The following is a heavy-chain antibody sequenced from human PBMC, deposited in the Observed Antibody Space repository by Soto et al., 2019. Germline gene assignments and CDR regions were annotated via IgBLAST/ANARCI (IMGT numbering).Heavy chain of an antibody. CDR2: IRSKTNSYAT. D-gene: IGHD6-19*01. V-gene: IGHV3-73*01. CDR1: GFTFGGSA. CDR3: TRQTDAVQWLVVPTDYNFDY. Sequence: GGSLSLSCAASGFTFGGSAMHWVRQASGKGLEWVGHIRSKTNSYATAYAESVKGRFTISRDDSMNTAYLQMNSLKTEDTAVYFCTRQTDAVQWLVVPTDYNFDYWGQGTLVTVSS. J-gene: IGHJ4*02.